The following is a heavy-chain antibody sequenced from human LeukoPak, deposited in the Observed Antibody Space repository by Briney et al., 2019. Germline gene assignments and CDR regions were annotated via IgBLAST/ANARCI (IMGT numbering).Heavy chain of an antibody. Sequence: GGSLRLSCAASGFTFSSYAMHWVRQAPGKGLEWVAVISYDGSTKYYADSVKGRFTISRDNSNNTPYLQMNSLRAEDTAVYYCARDDIRSGILASAGVRYWGQGTLVTVSS. V-gene: IGHV3-30*04. CDR1: GFTFSSYA. D-gene: IGHD2-15*01. CDR3: ARDDIRSGILASAGVRY. J-gene: IGHJ4*02. CDR2: ISYDGSTK.